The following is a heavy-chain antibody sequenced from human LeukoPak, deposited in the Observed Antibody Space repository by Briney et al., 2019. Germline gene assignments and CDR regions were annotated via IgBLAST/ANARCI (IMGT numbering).Heavy chain of an antibody. V-gene: IGHV6-1*01. CDR2: TYYRSKWYN. J-gene: IGHJ4*02. CDR1: GDSVSSNSAA. CDR3: ARDQAKWYSSGWYFDY. Sequence: SQTLSLTCAISGDSVSSNSAAWNWIRQSPSRGLEWLGRTYYRSKWYNDYTVSVKSRITINPDTSKNQFSLQLNSVTPEDTAVYYCARDQAKWYSSGWYFDYWGQGTLVTVSS. D-gene: IGHD6-19*01.